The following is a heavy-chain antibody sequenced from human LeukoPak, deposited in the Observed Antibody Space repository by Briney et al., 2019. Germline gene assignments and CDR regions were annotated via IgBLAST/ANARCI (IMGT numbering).Heavy chain of an antibody. CDR2: VCYSGST. CDR1: GGSISSHC. CDR3: AGGDGYNRY. Sequence: SETLSLTCTVSGGSISSHCWSWIRQSPGKGLEWIGYVCYSGSTNYNPSLKSRVTISVDTSKNQFSLNLSSVTAADTAVYYCAGGDGYNRYWGQGTLVTVSS. J-gene: IGHJ4*02. V-gene: IGHV4-59*11. D-gene: IGHD5-24*01.